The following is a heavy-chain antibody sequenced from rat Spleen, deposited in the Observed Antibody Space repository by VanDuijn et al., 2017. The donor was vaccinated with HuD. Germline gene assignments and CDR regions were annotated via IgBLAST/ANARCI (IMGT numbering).Heavy chain of an antibody. D-gene: IGHD4-3*01. Sequence: EVQLVESGGGLVQPGRSLKLSCAASGFTFSNSGMAWVRQAPTKGLEWVASISTDGGNTYYRDSVKGRFTVSRENAKSTLYLLMDSLRSEDTATYYCARQDTSGYSNWFAYWGQGTLVTVSS. CDR3: ARQDTSGYSNWFAY. CDR2: ISTDGGNT. J-gene: IGHJ3*01. CDR1: GFTFSNSG. V-gene: IGHV5S13*01.